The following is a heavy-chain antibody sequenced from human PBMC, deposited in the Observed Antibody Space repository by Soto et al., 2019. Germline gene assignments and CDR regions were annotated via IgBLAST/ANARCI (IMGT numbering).Heavy chain of an antibody. CDR2: INYRGNS. J-gene: IGHJ4*02. Sequence: SETLSLTCTVSGGSISSSTYYWGWIRQPPGKGLEWIGSINYRGNSYYNPSLKSRVTIAVDTSKNDFSLKLSSVTAADTAVYYCARKSDAVSSKPPDYWGQGTLVTVSS. D-gene: IGHD6-19*01. CDR3: ARKSDAVSSKPPDY. CDR1: GGSISSSTYY. V-gene: IGHV4-39*02.